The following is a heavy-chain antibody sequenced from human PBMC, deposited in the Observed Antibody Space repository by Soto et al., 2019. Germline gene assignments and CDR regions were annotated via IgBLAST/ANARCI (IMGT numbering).Heavy chain of an antibody. D-gene: IGHD2-15*01. J-gene: IGHJ3*02. V-gene: IGHV1-18*01. CDR1: GYTVTSSC. CDR2: ISAYNGNT. CDR3: ARGNRIEAFDI. Sequence: GXSVKVALKASGYTVTSSCISVVRQAPGQGLEWMGWISAYNGNTSYAQKLQGRVTMTTDTSTSTAYMELRSLRSDDTAVYYCARGNRIEAFDIWGQGTMVTVSS.